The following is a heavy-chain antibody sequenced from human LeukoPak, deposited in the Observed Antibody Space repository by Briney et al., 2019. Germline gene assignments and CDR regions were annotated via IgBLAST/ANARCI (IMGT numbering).Heavy chain of an antibody. Sequence: PSETLSLTCTVSGGSISSGGYYWSWIRQHPGKGLEWIGYIYYSGSTYYNPSLESRVTISVDTSKNQFSLKLSSVTAADTAVYYCARWHSSAFDPWGQGTLVTVSS. D-gene: IGHD6-19*01. CDR3: ARWHSSAFDP. V-gene: IGHV4-31*03. J-gene: IGHJ5*02. CDR2: IYYSGST. CDR1: GGSISSGGYY.